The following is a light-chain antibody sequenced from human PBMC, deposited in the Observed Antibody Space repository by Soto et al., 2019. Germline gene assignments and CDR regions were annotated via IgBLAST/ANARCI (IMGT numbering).Light chain of an antibody. CDR3: QQYNKWPKT. Sequence: EIVMTQSPATLSVSPGESATLSCRASQGVSSDLAWYQQKPGQAPRLLIYGASARATGLPARFSGSGSGTEFTLTIFSLQSADFAVYYCQQYNKWPKTFGQGTKVEMK. CDR1: QGVSSD. CDR2: GAS. J-gene: IGKJ1*01. V-gene: IGKV3-15*01.